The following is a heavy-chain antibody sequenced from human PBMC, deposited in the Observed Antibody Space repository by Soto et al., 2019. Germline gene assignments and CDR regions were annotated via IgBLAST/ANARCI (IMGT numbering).Heavy chain of an antibody. CDR3: ARQYYYDSSGYRRPFDH. Sequence: SGPTVVNPTQTLTLTCTFSGFSLSTGVGVGWIRQPPGKALEWLALMYWDSDKRYRPSLESRLSITKDPSKNQVVLTMTNMDPVDTATYYCARQYYYDSSGYRRPFDHWGQGTLVTVSS. CDR1: GFSLSTGVG. J-gene: IGHJ4*02. V-gene: IGHV2-5*02. CDR2: MYWDSDK. D-gene: IGHD3-22*01.